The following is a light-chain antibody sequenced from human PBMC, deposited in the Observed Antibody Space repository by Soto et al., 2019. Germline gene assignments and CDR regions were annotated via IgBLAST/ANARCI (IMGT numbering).Light chain of an antibody. J-gene: IGLJ1*01. CDR2: EVS. CDR1: SSDVGGYNY. Sequence: QSALTQPPSASGSPGQSVIISCTGTSSDVGGYNYVSWYQQHPGKAPKVIIYEVSERPSGVPDRFSGSKSGNTASLTVSGLQAEDEADYYCSSYAGTTLYVFGTGTKLTVL. V-gene: IGLV2-8*01. CDR3: SSYAGTTLYV.